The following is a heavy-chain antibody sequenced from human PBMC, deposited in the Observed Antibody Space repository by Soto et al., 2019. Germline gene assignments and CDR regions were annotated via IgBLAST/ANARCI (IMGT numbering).Heavy chain of an antibody. D-gene: IGHD1-26*01. V-gene: IGHV4-31*03. Sequence: QVQMQESGPGLVKPSQTLYLTCSVSGGSIIDSGSFYWNWIRQHPGKGLEWIGYIYYSGSTYYNRSIKSRATISLDTSKIQFSLKLASVTAADTAIYYCARGEVVASNWFDPWGQGTLVTVSS. CDR3: ARGEVVASNWFDP. CDR1: GGSIIDSGSFY. CDR2: IYYSGST. J-gene: IGHJ5*02.